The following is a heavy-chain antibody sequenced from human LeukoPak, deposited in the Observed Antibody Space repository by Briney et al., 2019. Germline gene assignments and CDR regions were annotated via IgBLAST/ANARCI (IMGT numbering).Heavy chain of an antibody. V-gene: IGHV4-59*01. Sequence: SETLSLTCTVSGGSISSYYWSWIRQPPGKGLEWIGYIYYSGSTNYNPSLESRVTISVDRSKNQFSLNLSSVTAADTAVYYCARTPAGPPYYYMDVWGKGTTVSVSS. J-gene: IGHJ6*03. CDR2: IYYSGST. CDR1: GGSISSYY. CDR3: ARTPAGPPYYYMDV.